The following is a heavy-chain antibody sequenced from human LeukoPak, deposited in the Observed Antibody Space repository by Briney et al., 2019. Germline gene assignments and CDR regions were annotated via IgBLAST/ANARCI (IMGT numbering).Heavy chain of an antibody. CDR3: TWMATIFTVDY. V-gene: IGHV3-15*01. CDR1: GLTFSDAW. CDR2: IRNERIT. D-gene: IGHD5-12*01. Sequence: PGGSLRLSCVLSGLTFSDAWMSWVRQAPGKGLEWVGRIRNERITEYAAPVQGRFSISRDNSKNTFYLQMNSLRTEDTGMYFCTWMATIFTVDYRGQGTLVTVSS. J-gene: IGHJ4*02.